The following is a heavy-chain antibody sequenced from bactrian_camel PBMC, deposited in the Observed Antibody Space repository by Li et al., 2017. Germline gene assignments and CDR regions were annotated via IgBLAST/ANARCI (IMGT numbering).Heavy chain of an antibody. Sequence: HVQLVESGGGSVQAGGSLRLSCAHSPWTYRTSCMAWFRQVAGKEREGVATIDRSGRTTYANSVKSRFTISKDNAKSTLYLQMNNLKPEDTGMYYCAADLGSNWCSEFSYWGQGTQVTVS. D-gene: IGHD7*01. CDR1: PWTYRTSC. CDR3: AADLGSNWCSEFSY. J-gene: IGHJ4*01. CDR2: IDRSGRT. V-gene: IGHV3S53*01.